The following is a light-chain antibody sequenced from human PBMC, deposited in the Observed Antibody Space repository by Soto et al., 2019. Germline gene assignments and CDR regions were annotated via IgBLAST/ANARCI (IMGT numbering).Light chain of an antibody. CDR1: QSVSSSY. CDR3: QQYGRSVT. CDR2: GAS. Sequence: EIVLTQSPGTLTSSPGKRVTLSCRASQSVSSSYLVWYQQKPGQAPRLLIYGASSRSTDIPSRFSGSGSGTDFTLTISSLEPEDSALYYCQQYGRSVTFGGGTKVDIK. J-gene: IGKJ4*01. V-gene: IGKV3-20*01.